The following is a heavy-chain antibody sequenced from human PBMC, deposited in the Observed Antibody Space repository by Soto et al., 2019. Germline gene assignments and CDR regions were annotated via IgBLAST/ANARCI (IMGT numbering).Heavy chain of an antibody. CDR3: ARHGGSYSVRYYGMYF. CDR2: IYPGDSDT. J-gene: IGHJ6*02. CDR1: GYSFTSYW. D-gene: IGHD1-26*01. Sequence: EVQLVQSGAEVKKPGESLQISCKGSGYSFTSYWIGWVRQMPGKGLEWMGIIYPGDSDTRYSPTFQGQLTISDDKSISTAYPQRSSLKASDTAMYYCARHGGSYSVRYYGMYFWGQGTTVTVSS. V-gene: IGHV5-51*01.